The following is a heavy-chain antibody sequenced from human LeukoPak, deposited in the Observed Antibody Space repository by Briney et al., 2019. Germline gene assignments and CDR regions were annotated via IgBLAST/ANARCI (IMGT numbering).Heavy chain of an antibody. CDR1: GVSISSSTYY. D-gene: IGHD2-15*01. J-gene: IGHJ4*02. CDR2: LYYSGGT. V-gene: IGHV4-39*01. Sequence: SETLSLTCSVSGVSISSSTYYWGWLRQSTEKGLAWIGTLYYSGGTDYNPSLKSRVSISVDTPKNQFSLKLTSVTAADTAVYYCARQGCSGDTCHYYFDYWGQGTPVTVSS. CDR3: ARQGCSGDTCHYYFDY.